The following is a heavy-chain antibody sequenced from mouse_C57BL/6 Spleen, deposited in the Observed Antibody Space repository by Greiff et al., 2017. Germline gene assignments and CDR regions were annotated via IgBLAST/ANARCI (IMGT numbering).Heavy chain of an antibody. Sequence: VQGVESGAELVKPGASVKLSCKASGYTFTEYTIHWVKQRSGQGLEWIGWFYPGSGSIKYNEKFKDKATLTVDKSSSTAYMELSSLTSEVSAVYVCAGHHYYYGSSYEYCDVWGTGTTVTVSS. CDR3: AGHHYYYGSSYEYCDV. D-gene: IGHD1-1*01. CDR1: GYTFTEYT. J-gene: IGHJ1*03. V-gene: IGHV1-62-2*01. CDR2: FYPGSGSI.